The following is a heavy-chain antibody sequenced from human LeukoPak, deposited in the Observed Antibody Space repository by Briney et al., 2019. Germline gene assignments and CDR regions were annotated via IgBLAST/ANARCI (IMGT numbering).Heavy chain of an antibody. J-gene: IGHJ4*02. Sequence: PSETLSLTCTVSGGSISSSSYYWGWIRQPPGTGLEWIGSIYYSGSTYYNPSLKSRVTISVDTSKNQFSLKLSSVTAADTAVYYCARAPLRSLKYYFDYWGQGTLVTVSS. CDR2: IYYSGST. V-gene: IGHV4-39*07. CDR1: GGSISSSSYY. CDR3: ARAPLRSLKYYFDY. D-gene: IGHD5-12*01.